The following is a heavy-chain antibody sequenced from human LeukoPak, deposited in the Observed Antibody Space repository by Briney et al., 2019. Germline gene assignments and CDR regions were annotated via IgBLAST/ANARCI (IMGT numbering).Heavy chain of an antibody. CDR2: ISYDGSNK. D-gene: IGHD5-18*01. Sequence: PGGSLRLSCAASGFTFRSYAMHWVRQAPGKGLECMAVISYDGSNKYYADSVKGRFTVSRDNSKNTLYLQMNSLRGEDTALYYCARPHVETVINYYFDYWGQGTLVTVSS. CDR3: ARPHVETVINYYFDY. CDR1: GFTFRSYA. J-gene: IGHJ4*02. V-gene: IGHV3-30*04.